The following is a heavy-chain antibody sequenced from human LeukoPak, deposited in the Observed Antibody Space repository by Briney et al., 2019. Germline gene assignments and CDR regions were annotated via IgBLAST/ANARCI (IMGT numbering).Heavy chain of an antibody. V-gene: IGHV3-23*01. J-gene: IGHJ4*02. D-gene: IGHD3-22*01. CDR3: ARLDYYDSRNFDY. CDR2: ISGSGGST. Sequence: GGSLRLSCAASGFTFSSYGMSWVRQAPGKGLEWVSAISGSGGSTYYADSVKGRFTISRDNSKNTLYLQMNSLRAEDTAVYYCARLDYYDSRNFDYWGQGTLVTVSS. CDR1: GFTFSSYG.